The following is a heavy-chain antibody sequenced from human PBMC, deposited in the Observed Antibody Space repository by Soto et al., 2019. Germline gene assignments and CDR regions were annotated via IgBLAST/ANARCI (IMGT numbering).Heavy chain of an antibody. D-gene: IGHD3-10*01. Sequence: QVQLVQSGAEVKKPGSSVKVSCKASGGTFSSYTISWVRQAPGQGLEWMGRIIPILGIANYAQKFQGRVTITADQATSTAYMELSSLRSEDTAVYYCARGRYYGSGSSLGMDVWGQGTTVTVSS. V-gene: IGHV1-69*02. J-gene: IGHJ6*02. CDR3: ARGRYYGSGSSLGMDV. CDR2: IIPILGIA. CDR1: GGTFSSYT.